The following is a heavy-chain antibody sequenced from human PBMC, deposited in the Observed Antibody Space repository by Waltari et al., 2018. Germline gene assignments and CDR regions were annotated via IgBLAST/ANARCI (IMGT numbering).Heavy chain of an antibody. CDR3: ARDPVVPKADNWFDP. D-gene: IGHD2-2*01. Sequence: QVVESGGGLVQPGGPWNLPGQALGFPFGTSGFTWVRQAPGKGLVWVSPISTDGSSTNYADSVKGRFTISRDNAKNTLYLQMNSLRAEDTAVYYCARDPVVPKADNWFDPWGQGTLVTVSS. V-gene: IGHV3-74*01. J-gene: IGHJ5*02. CDR1: GFPFGTSG. CDR2: ISTDGSST.